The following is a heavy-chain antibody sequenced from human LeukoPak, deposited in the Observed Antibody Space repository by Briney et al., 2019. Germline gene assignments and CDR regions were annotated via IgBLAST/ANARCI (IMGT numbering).Heavy chain of an antibody. V-gene: IGHV4-34*01. CDR2: INHSGST. D-gene: IGHD3-3*01. Sequence: PSETLSLTCAVYGGSFSGYYWGWIRQPPGRGLEWIGEINHSGSTNYNPSLKSRVTISVDTSKNQFSLKLSSVTAADTAVYYCASLYYDFWSGYPSPYYYGMDVWGQGTTVTVSS. CDR3: ASLYYDFWSGYPSPYYYGMDV. J-gene: IGHJ6*02. CDR1: GGSFSGYY.